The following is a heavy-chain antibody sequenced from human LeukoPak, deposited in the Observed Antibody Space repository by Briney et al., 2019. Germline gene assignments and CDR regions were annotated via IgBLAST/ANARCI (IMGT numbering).Heavy chain of an antibody. CDR3: ARGRYCSGGSCFDP. CDR1: GFTFSSYE. J-gene: IGHJ5*02. V-gene: IGHV3-48*03. Sequence: PGGSLRLSCAASGFTFSSYEMSWVRQAPGKGLEWVSYISSSGSTIYYADSVKGRFTISRDNAKNSLYLQMNSLRAEDTAVYYCARGRYCSGGSCFDPWGQGTLSPSPQ. D-gene: IGHD2-15*01. CDR2: ISSSGSTI.